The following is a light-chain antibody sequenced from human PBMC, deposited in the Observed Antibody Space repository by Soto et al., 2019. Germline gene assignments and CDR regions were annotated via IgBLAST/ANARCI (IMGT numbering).Light chain of an antibody. CDR3: SSYTSSIDVV. CDR1: SSDVGGYNY. CDR2: EVS. V-gene: IGLV2-14*01. Sequence: QSALTQPASVSGSPGQXXTISCTGTSSDVGGYNYVSWYQQHPGKAPKLMIYEVSNRPSGVSNRFSGSKSGNTASLTISGLQAEDEADYYCSSYTSSIDVVFGGGTKLTVL. J-gene: IGLJ2*01.